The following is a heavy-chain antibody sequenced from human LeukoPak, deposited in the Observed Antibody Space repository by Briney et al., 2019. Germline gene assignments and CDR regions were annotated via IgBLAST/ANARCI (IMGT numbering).Heavy chain of an antibody. CDR1: GRSLSSYY. V-gene: IGHV4-4*07. Sequence: SETLSLTCTVSGRSLSSYYWRWLRQPAGKGLEWIGRIYTSGSTNYNPSLKSRVTISVDKSKNQFSLKLSSVTAADTAVYYCARDYSYYYDSSGYSGDYWGQGTLVTVSS. D-gene: IGHD3-22*01. J-gene: IGHJ4*02. CDR3: ARDYSYYYDSSGYSGDY. CDR2: IYTSGST.